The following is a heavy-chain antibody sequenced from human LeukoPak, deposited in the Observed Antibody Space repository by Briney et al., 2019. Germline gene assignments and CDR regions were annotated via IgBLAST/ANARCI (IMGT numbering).Heavy chain of an antibody. V-gene: IGHV3-20*04. CDR1: GFTFDDYG. D-gene: IGHD6-6*01. J-gene: IGHJ4*02. CDR3: ARDVYSSSSVDY. CDR2: INWNGGST. Sequence: PGGSLRLSCAASGFTFDDYGMSWVRQAPGKGLEWVSGINWNGGSTGYADSVKGRFTISRDNAKNSLYLQMSSLRAEDTALYYCARDVYSSSSVDYWGQGTLVTVSS.